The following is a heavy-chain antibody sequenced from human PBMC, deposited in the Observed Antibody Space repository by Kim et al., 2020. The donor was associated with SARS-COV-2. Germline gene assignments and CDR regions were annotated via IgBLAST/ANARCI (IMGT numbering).Heavy chain of an antibody. CDR1: GYTFTSYA. CDR3: ARGIWVRTARPYYFDY. D-gene: IGHD6-6*01. CDR2: INAGNGDK. V-gene: IGHV1-3*01. J-gene: IGHJ4*02. Sequence: ASVKVSCTASGYTFTSYAMQWVRQAPGQRLEWMGWINAGNGDKKYSEKFQGRITLTRDTSASTAYMELSSLRSEDTAVYYCARGIWVRTARPYYFDYWGQGTLVTVSS.